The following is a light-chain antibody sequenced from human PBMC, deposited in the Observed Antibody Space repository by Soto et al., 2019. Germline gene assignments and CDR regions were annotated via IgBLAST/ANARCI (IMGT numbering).Light chain of an antibody. CDR1: QGISSY. V-gene: IGKV1-8*01. CDR2: AAS. Sequence: AIRMTQSPSSLSASTGDRVTITCRASQGISSYLAWYQQKPGKAPKLLIYAASTLQSGVPSRFSGSGSGTDFTLTISSLQPEDVGTYYCQRYDDAPRTFGGGTKVDIK. CDR3: QRYDDAPRT. J-gene: IGKJ4*01.